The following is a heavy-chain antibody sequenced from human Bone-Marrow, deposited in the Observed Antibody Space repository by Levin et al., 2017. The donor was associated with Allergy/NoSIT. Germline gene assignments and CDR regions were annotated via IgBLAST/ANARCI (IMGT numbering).Heavy chain of an antibody. CDR1: GFTFSTYW. J-gene: IGHJ4*02. CDR3: ARDPVPGPRRAFDS. D-gene: IGHD6-19*01. Sequence: GESLKISCAASGFTFSTYWMSWVRQAPGKGLEWVANIKEDGSKENYVDAVKGRFTISRDNAQNSLYLQMDSLRVEDTAVYYCARDPVPGPRRAFDSWGQGTLVTVSS. V-gene: IGHV3-7*04. CDR2: IKEDGSKE.